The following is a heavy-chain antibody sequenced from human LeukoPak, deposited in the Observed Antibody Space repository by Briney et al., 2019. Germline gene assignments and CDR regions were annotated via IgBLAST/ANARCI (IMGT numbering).Heavy chain of an antibody. D-gene: IGHD6-19*01. V-gene: IGHV3-48*03. CDR1: GFTFSSYA. CDR2: ISSSGSTI. CDR3: ARDLAMAGRDLDY. Sequence: GGSLRLSCAASGFTFSSYAMSWVRQAPGKGLEWVSYISSSGSTIYYADSVKGRFTISRDNAKNSLYLQMNSLRAEDTALYYCARDLAMAGRDLDYWGQGTLVTVSS. J-gene: IGHJ4*02.